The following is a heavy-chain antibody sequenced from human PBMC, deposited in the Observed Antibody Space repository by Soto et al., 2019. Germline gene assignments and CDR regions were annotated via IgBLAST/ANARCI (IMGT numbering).Heavy chain of an antibody. V-gene: IGHV4-31*03. J-gene: IGHJ2*01. Sequence: QVQLQESGPGLVKPSETLSLTCSVSAGSITIGAYYWAWIRRQPAKGLEWIGYIYRTGNTYYHPSIQPRAFLSVDTSKPQCSLTSNSVTAADTAVSYRARVNTRARRTNWHYAFWRRGTLVTVSS. CDR3: ARVNTRARRTNWHYAF. CDR2: IYRTGNT. D-gene: IGHD1-7*01. CDR1: AGSITIGAYY.